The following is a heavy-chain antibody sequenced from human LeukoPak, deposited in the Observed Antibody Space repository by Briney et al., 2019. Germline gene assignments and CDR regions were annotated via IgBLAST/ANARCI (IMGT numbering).Heavy chain of an antibody. D-gene: IGHD6-19*01. CDR1: GHTFTSYG. V-gene: IGHV1-18*01. CDR2: ISAYNGNT. CDR3: ARDPRTGYSSGWYGY. J-gene: IGHJ4*02. Sequence: ASVKVSCKASGHTFTSYGISWVRQAPGQGLEWMGWISAYNGNTNYAQKLQGRVTMTTDTSTSTAYMELRSLRSDGTAVYYCARDPRTGYSSGWYGYWGQGTLVTVSS.